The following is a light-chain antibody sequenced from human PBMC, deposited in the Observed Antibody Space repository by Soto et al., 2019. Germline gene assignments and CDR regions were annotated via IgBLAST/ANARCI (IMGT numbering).Light chain of an antibody. CDR3: SSYTTSNTRQIV. J-gene: IGLJ1*01. V-gene: IGLV2-14*03. Sequence: QSVLTQPASVSGSPGPSITISCTGTSSDVGGYNYVSWYQHHPGKAPKPMIFDVSNRPSGVSNRFSGSKSGNTASLTISGLQPEDEADYYCSSYTTSNTRQIVVGTGTKVTVL. CDR2: DVS. CDR1: SSDVGGYNY.